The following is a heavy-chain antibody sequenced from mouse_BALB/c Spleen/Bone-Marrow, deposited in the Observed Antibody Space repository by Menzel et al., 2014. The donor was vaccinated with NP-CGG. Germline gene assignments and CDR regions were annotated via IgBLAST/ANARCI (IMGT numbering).Heavy chain of an antibody. J-gene: IGHJ1*01. D-gene: IGHD2-4*01. V-gene: IGHV7-3*02. CDR1: GFTFTDYY. CDR3: AREIINDYHWYFDV. CDR2: IRSKANGYTT. Sequence: EVKLMESGGGLVQPGGSLRLSCATSGFTFTDYYMSWVRQPPGKALEWLGFIRSKANGYTTEYSASVKGRFTISRDNSQSILYLQMNTLRAEDSATYYCAREIINDYHWYFDVWGAGTTVTVSS.